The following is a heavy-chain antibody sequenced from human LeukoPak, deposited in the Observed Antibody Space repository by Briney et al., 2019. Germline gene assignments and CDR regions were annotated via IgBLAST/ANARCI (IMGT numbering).Heavy chain of an antibody. CDR1: GFTFSSYA. Sequence: GRSLRLSCAASGFTFSSYAMHWVRQAPGKGLEWVAVISYDGSNKYYADSVKGRFTISRDNSKNTLYLQMNSLRAEDTAVYYCVVRGDSSGYHYFDYWGQGALVTVSS. CDR2: ISYDGSNK. J-gene: IGHJ4*02. D-gene: IGHD3-22*01. V-gene: IGHV3-30-3*01. CDR3: VVRGDSSGYHYFDY.